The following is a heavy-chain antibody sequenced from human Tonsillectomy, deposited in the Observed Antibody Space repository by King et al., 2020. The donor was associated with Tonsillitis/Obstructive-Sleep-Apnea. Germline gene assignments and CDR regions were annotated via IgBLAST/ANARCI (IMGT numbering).Heavy chain of an antibody. V-gene: IGHV4-34*01. CDR3: ARGEVVRGVNTPPDP. Sequence: VQLQQWGAGLLKPSETLSLTCAVYGGSFSGYYWSWIRRPPGKGLEWIGYIYYSGSTYYNPSLKSRVTISVDTSKKQFSLKLSSVTAADSAVYYCARGEVVRGVNTPPDPWGQGTLVTVSS. J-gene: IGHJ5*02. CDR1: GGSFSGYY. D-gene: IGHD3-10*01. CDR2: IYYSGST.